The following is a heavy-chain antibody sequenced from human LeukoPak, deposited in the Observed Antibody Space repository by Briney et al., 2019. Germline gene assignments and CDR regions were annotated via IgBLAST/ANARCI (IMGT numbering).Heavy chain of an antibody. J-gene: IGHJ4*02. D-gene: IGHD2-2*01. CDR1: GFTFSSYG. Sequence: PGGSLRLSSAASGFTFSSYGMHWVRQAPGKGLEWVAFIRYDGSNKYYADSVKGRFTISRDNSKNTLYLQMNSLRAEDTAVYYCAKDFRDWSYATSPDYWGQGTLVTVSS. V-gene: IGHV3-30*02. CDR2: IRYDGSNK. CDR3: AKDFRDWSYATSPDY.